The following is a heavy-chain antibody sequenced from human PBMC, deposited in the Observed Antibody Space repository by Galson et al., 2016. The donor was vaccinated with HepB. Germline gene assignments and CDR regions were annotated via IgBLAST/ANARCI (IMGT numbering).Heavy chain of an antibody. V-gene: IGHV3-23*01. CDR3: ARDVAMIRGIINPFDY. J-gene: IGHJ4*02. D-gene: IGHD3-10*01. CDR2: ISGSAYNT. CDR1: GFIFSTYA. Sequence: SLRLSCAASGFIFSTYAMSWVRQAPGKGPEWVSVISGSAYNTHYADSVRGRFTISRDNSRNTLYLQMNSLRAEDTAIYYCARDVAMIRGIINPFDYWGQGTLVTVSS.